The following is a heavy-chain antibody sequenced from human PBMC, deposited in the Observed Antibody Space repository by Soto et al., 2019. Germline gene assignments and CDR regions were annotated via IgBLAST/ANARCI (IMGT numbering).Heavy chain of an antibody. V-gene: IGHV1-18*01. J-gene: IGHJ4*02. Sequence: QVQLVQSGAEVKKPGASVKVSCKASGYTFTSYGISWVRQAPGQGLEWMGWISAYNGNTNYAQKLQGRVTMTTDTSTSTAYMELRSLRSDDTAVYYCAKDHWNIVVVVAATAFDYWGQGTLVTVSS. CDR1: GYTFTSYG. CDR2: ISAYNGNT. D-gene: IGHD2-15*01. CDR3: AKDHWNIVVVVAATAFDY.